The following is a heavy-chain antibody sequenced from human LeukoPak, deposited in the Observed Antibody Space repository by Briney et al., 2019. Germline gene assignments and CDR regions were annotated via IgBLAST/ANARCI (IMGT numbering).Heavy chain of an antibody. D-gene: IGHD2-2*01. V-gene: IGHV4-34*01. Sequence: SDTLSLTCAVCGGSFSGYYWSWIRQPPGKGLEWIGEINHSGSTNYNPSLKSRVTISVDTSKNQFSLKLSSVTAADTAVYYCARGVRYCSSTSCPRGYFDYWGQGTLVTVSS. CDR3: ARGVRYCSSTSCPRGYFDY. J-gene: IGHJ4*02. CDR1: GGSFSGYY. CDR2: INHSGST.